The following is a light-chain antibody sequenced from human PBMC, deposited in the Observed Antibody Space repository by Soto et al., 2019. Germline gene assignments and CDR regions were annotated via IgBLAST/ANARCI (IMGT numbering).Light chain of an antibody. CDR2: DVS. Sequence: LTQPRSVSGSPGQSVTISCTGTSSDVGGYNYVSWYQQHPGKAPKLMIYDVSKRPSGVPDRFSGSKSGNTASLTISGLQAEDEADYYCCSYAGSYTLVFGGGTKVTVL. V-gene: IGLV2-11*01. CDR1: SSDVGGYNY. J-gene: IGLJ2*01. CDR3: CSYAGSYTLV.